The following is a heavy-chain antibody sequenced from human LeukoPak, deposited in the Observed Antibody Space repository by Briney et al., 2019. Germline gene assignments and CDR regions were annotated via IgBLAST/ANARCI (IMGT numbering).Heavy chain of an antibody. CDR2: FDPEDGET. CDR1: GYTLTQLA. J-gene: IGHJ4*02. V-gene: IGHV1-24*01. CDR3: ATQARGYFYY. Sequence: ASVKVSFKVSGYTLTQLAMHWVRQAPGKGREWMGGFDPEDGETVYAQKFQDRVAMTEDTSTDTANMELTSLASADTAVYYCATQARGYFYYWGQGTLVTVSS.